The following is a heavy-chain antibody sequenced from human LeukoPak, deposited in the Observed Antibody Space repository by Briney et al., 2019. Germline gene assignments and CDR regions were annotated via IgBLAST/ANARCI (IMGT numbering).Heavy chain of an antibody. CDR2: IWHDGSNK. Sequence: GASLRLSCAASGFTFSSHGMHWVRQAPGKGLEWVAVIWHDGSNKYYADSVKGRSTISRDNSENTLYLQMNSLRAEDTAVYYCARFSGSYWDYWGQGTLVTVSS. V-gene: IGHV3-33*01. D-gene: IGHD3-10*01. CDR3: ARFSGSYWDY. J-gene: IGHJ4*02. CDR1: GFTFSSHG.